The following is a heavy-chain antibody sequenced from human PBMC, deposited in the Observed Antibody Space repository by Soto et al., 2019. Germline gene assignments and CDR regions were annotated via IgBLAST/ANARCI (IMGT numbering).Heavy chain of an antibody. V-gene: IGHV3-23*01. J-gene: IGHJ4*02. Sequence: GGSLRLSCAASGFTFSSYAMSWVRQAPGKGLEWVSAISGSGGSTYYADSVKGRFTISRDNSKNTLYLQMNSLRAEDTAVYYCAKDSEAQKTGTTVDYWGQGTLVTVSS. D-gene: IGHD1-7*01. CDR1: GFTFSSYA. CDR2: ISGSGGST. CDR3: AKDSEAQKTGTTVDY.